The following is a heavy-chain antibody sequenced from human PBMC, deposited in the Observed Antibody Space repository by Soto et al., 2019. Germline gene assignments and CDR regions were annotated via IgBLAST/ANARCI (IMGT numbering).Heavy chain of an antibody. Sequence: SGTLSLTCAVYGGSFSGYYWSWIRQPPGKGLEWIGEINHSGSTDYNPSLKSRVTISVDTSKNQFSLKLSSVTAADTAVYYCARRRPLAAAGTFSFDPWGQGTLVTVSS. V-gene: IGHV4-34*01. J-gene: IGHJ5*02. D-gene: IGHD6-13*01. CDR2: INHSGST. CDR3: ARRRPLAAAGTFSFDP. CDR1: GGSFSGYY.